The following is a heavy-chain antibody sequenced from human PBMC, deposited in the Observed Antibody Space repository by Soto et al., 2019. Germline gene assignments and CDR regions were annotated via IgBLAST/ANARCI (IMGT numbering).Heavy chain of an antibody. J-gene: IGHJ5*02. V-gene: IGHV1-46*01. CDR1: GYTFTSYY. CDR3: ARDGVYFAPRTNSGSYLDPNWFDP. D-gene: IGHD1-26*01. CDR2: INPSGGST. Sequence: QVQLVQSGAEVKKPGASVKVSCKASGYTFTSYYMHWVRQAPGQGLEWMGIINPSGGSTSYAQKFQGRVTMTRYTSTSTVYMELSSLRSEDTAVYYCARDGVYFAPRTNSGSYLDPNWFDPWGQGTLVTVSS.